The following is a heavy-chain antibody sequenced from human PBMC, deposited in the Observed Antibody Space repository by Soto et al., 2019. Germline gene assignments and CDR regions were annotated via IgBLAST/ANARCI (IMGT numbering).Heavy chain of an antibody. CDR3: AKGGAAAGQYYYYYYGMDV. CDR1: GFTFSSYA. D-gene: IGHD6-13*01. J-gene: IGHJ6*02. Sequence: GGSLRLSCAASGFTFSSYAMSWVRQAPGKGLEWVSAISGSGGSTYYADSVKGRFTISRDNSKNTLYLQMNSLRAEDTAVYYCAKGGAAAGQYYYYYYGMDVWGQGTTVTVSS. V-gene: IGHV3-23*01. CDR2: ISGSGGST.